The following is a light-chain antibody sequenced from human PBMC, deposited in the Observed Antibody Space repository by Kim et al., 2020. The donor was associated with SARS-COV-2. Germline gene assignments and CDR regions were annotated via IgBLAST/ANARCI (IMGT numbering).Light chain of an antibody. CDR2: GAS. CDR3: QQYNIWRT. J-gene: IGKJ1*01. V-gene: IGKV3-15*01. CDR1: QSVSSK. Sequence: SVAPGESAPLACRASQSVSSKLAWYQQRPGQAPRLLIYGASTRAPGIPARFSASGSVTEFTLVIGSLQPEDFAVYYCQQYNIWRTFGQGTKVDIK.